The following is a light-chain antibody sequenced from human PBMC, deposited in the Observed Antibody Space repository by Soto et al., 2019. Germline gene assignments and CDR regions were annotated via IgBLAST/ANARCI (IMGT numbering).Light chain of an antibody. V-gene: IGKV1-5*03. Sequence: DIQMTQSPSTLSASVEDRVTITCLASQSISSWLAWYQQKPGKAPKLLIYKASSLESGVPSRFSGSGSGTEFTLTISSLQPDDFATYYCQQYSSSLTFAGGTKVDIK. J-gene: IGKJ4*01. CDR2: KAS. CDR3: QQYSSSLT. CDR1: QSISSW.